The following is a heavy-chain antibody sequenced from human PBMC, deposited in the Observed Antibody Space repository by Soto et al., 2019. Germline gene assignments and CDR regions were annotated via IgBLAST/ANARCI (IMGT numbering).Heavy chain of an antibody. Sequence: QVQLQESGPGLVKPSQTLSLSCTVSGDSISSGGYYWSWIRQHPGEGLEWIGYIYYGGSSYYNPSLQSRVTISVDTFKNQISLKLSSVTAADTAMYYCARSPPVRVGRNDYWGQGTLVTVSS. CDR1: GDSISSGGYY. J-gene: IGHJ4*02. CDR3: ARSPPVRVGRNDY. V-gene: IGHV4-31*03. CDR2: IYYGGSS. D-gene: IGHD3-22*01.